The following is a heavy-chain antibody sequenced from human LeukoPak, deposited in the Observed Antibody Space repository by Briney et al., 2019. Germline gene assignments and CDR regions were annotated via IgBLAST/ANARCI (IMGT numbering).Heavy chain of an antibody. Sequence: PGGSLRLSCAASGFTFSSYSMNWVRQAPGKGLEWVSSISSSISYIYYADSVKGRFTISRDNAKNSLYLQMNSLRAKDTDVYYCARHPYYYARSGCSHPGAFAIWGPGTMVTVSS. J-gene: IGHJ3*02. CDR1: GFTFSSYS. D-gene: IGHD3-22*01. CDR2: ISSSISYI. V-gene: IGHV3-21*01. CDR3: ARHPYYYARSGCSHPGAFAI.